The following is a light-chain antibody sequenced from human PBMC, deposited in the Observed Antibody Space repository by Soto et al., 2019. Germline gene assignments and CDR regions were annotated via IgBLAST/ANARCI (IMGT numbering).Light chain of an antibody. J-gene: IGKJ1*01. CDR2: AAS. CDR1: QGIRSY. V-gene: IGKV1-9*01. CDR3: QQLYSYPWT. Sequence: DIQLTQSPSFLSASVGDRVTITCRASQGIRSYLAWYQQKPGRAPKLLIYAASTLQSGVPSRFSGSGSGTEFTLTISSLQPEDFATYYCQQLYSYPWTFGQGTKVEIK.